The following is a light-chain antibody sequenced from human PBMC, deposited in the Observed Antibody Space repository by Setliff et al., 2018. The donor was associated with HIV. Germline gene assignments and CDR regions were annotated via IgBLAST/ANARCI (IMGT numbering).Light chain of an antibody. J-gene: IGLJ1*01. Sequence: LTQPRSVSGSPGQSVTISCTGTSSDVGGYHYVSWFQHHPGKAPKLMIYDVTKRPSGVPDRFSGSKSGNTASLTISGLQAADEADYYCCSYGGPSTFYVFGTGTKVTVL. CDR1: SSDVGGYHY. V-gene: IGLV2-11*01. CDR2: DVT. CDR3: CSYGGPSTFYV.